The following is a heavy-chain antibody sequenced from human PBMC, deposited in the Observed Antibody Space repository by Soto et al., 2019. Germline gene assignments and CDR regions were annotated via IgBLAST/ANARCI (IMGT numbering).Heavy chain of an antibody. CDR2: IYWDDDK. CDR3: AHTSSYCTNCVCSWVFDY. Sequence: QITLKESGPTLVKPTQTLTLTCTFSGFSLSTSGVGVGWIRQPPGKALEWLARIYWDDDKRYSPSLKSRLTSTKDTSKTQVVLTMTNMDPVDTATYYCAHTSSYCTNCVCSWVFDYWGQGTLVTVSS. J-gene: IGHJ4*02. D-gene: IGHD2-8*01. CDR1: GFSLSTSGVG. V-gene: IGHV2-5*02.